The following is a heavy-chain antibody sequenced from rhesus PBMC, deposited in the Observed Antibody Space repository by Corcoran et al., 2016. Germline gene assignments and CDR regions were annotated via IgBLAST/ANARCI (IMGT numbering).Heavy chain of an antibody. CDR3: ARGNIVVVFTDMGEYFGF. D-gene: IGHD2-27*01. CDR2: IGGTSGST. J-gene: IGHJ1*01. CDR1: GYSITSGSG. V-gene: IGHV4-127*01. Sequence: QVQLQESGPGLVKPSETLPLSCAVSGYSITSGSGWRWIRPPPGTGLGWVGNIGGTSGSTNYNPPHKKRVTFSKDTSKNQFSRKVSCGTAGNRAVYYWARGNIVVVFTDMGEYFGFWGKGALVTVSS.